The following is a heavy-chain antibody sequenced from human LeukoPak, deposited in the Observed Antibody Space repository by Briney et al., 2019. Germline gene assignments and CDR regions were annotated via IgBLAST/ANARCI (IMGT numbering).Heavy chain of an antibody. CDR2: INSNGGST. Sequence: GGSLRLSXAASGFTFSTFAMHWVRQAPGKGLEYVSGINSNGGSTFYANSVKGRFTISRDNSKNTLYLQMGSLRTEDMAVYYCARQAAGVVYWGQRTLVTVSS. CDR3: ARQAAGVVY. V-gene: IGHV3-64*01. CDR1: GFTFSTFA. D-gene: IGHD6-13*01. J-gene: IGHJ4*02.